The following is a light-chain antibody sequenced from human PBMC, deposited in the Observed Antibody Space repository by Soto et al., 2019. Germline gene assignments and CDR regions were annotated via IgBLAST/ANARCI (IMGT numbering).Light chain of an antibody. V-gene: IGLV2-14*01. CDR1: SSDVGSYNY. J-gene: IGLJ1*01. Sequence: QSALTQPASVSGSPGQSITISCTGTSSDVGSYNYVSWYQQHPGKAPKLMIYEVSDRPSGISSRFSGSKSGHTASLTISGLQTEDEADYYCSSYTSSSTLFGTGTKVTVL. CDR3: SSYTSSSTL. CDR2: EVS.